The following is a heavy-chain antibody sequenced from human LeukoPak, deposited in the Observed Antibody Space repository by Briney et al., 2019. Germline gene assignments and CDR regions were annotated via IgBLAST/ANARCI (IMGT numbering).Heavy chain of an antibody. V-gene: IGHV4-34*01. CDR2: INHSGST. J-gene: IGHJ5*02. CDR3: ARGGIVATSNKQNWFDP. CDR1: GGFFSGYY. D-gene: IGHD5-12*01. Sequence: SETLSLTCAVYGGFFSGYYWSWIRQPPGKGLEWIGEINHSGSTNYNPSLKSRVTISVDTSKNQFSLKLSSVTAADTAVYYCARGGIVATSNKQNWFDPWGQGTLVTVSS.